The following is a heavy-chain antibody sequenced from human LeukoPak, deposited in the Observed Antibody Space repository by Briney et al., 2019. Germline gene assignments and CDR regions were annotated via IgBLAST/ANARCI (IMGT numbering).Heavy chain of an antibody. J-gene: IGHJ6*03. D-gene: IGHD2-2*01. V-gene: IGHV4-34*01. Sequence: MPSGTLSLTSAVYGGSFSGYYWSWIRQPPGKGLEWTGEINHSGSTNYNPSLKSRVTISVDTSKNQFSLKLSSVTAADTAVYYCARAIRRLYYYYYMDVWGKGTTVTVSS. CDR3: ARAIRRLYYYYYMDV. CDR1: GGSFSGYY. CDR2: INHSGST.